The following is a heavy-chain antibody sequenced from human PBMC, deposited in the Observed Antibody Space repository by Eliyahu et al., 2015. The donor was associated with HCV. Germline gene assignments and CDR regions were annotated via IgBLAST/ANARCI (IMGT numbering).Heavy chain of an antibody. CDR1: GFTFSSYG. CDR2: ISYDGSNK. V-gene: IGHV3-30*18. J-gene: IGHJ6*02. CDR3: AKTYGDYAINYYYYGMDV. Sequence: QVQLVESGGGVVQPGRSLRLSCAASGFTFSSYGMHWVRQAPGKGLEWVAVISYDGSNKYYADSVKGRFTISRDNSKNTLYLQMNSLRAEDTAVYYCAKTYGDYAINYYYYGMDVWGQGTTVTVSS. D-gene: IGHD4-17*01.